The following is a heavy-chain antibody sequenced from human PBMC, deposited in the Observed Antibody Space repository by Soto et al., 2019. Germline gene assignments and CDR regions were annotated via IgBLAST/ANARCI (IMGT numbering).Heavy chain of an antibody. CDR3: AKETSGSYDY. D-gene: IGHD1-26*01. CDR2: IYTSGST. J-gene: IGHJ4*02. CDR1: GGSISSYY. V-gene: IGHV4-4*07. Sequence: LETLSLTCTVSGGSISSYYWSWIRQPAGKGLEWIGRIYTSGSTNYNPSLKSRVTMSVDTSKNQFSQKLRAVTAADTAVYYCAKETSGSYDYWDQGTLVTASS.